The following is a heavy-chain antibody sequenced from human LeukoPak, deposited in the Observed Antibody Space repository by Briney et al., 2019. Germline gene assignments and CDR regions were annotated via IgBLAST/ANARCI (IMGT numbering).Heavy chain of an antibody. D-gene: IGHD3-22*01. J-gene: IGHJ4*02. V-gene: IGHV3-21*01. CDR1: GVTFSSYGSYS. CDR3: ARGYDSSGYYPGALDY. CDR2: CSGRSSHI. Sequence: GGSLRLSCAASGVTFSSYGSYSMNWVRQAPGKGLEWVSSCSGRSSHIYYVDSVKGRFTISRDNAKNSLYLQMNSLRAEDTAVYYCARGYDSSGYYPGALDYWGPRTLVTVSS.